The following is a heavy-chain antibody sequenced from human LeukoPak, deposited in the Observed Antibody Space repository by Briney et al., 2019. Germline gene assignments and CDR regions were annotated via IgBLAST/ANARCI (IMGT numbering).Heavy chain of an antibody. D-gene: IGHD3-22*01. V-gene: IGHV3-30*18. CDR3: AKGIAVVS. CDR1: GFTFSSYG. CDR2: ISYDGSNK. Sequence: GRSLRLSCAASGFTFSSYGMHWVRQAPAKGLEWVAVISYDGSNKYYADSVKGRFTISRDNSKNTLYLQMNSLRAEDTAVYYCAKGIAVVSWGQGTLVTVSS. J-gene: IGHJ5*02.